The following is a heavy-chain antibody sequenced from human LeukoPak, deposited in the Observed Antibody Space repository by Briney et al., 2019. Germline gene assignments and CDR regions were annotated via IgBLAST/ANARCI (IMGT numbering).Heavy chain of an antibody. D-gene: IGHD3/OR15-3a*01. CDR1: GFTFSDYP. J-gene: IGHJ5*02. Sequence: HAGGSLRLSCTASGFTFSDYPMSWVRQAPGKGLEWVSLISKSGSNTHYADSVKGRFTISRDNSKNTLFVQMNSLRAEDTAVYYCAKDLDSSDRYGDNWFDPWGQGTRVTVSS. CDR3: AKDLDSSDRYGDNWFDP. CDR2: ISKSGSNT. V-gene: IGHV3-23*01.